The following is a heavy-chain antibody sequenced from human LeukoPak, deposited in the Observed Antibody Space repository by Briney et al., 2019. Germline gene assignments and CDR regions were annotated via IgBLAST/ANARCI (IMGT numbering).Heavy chain of an antibody. J-gene: IGHJ4*02. CDR1: GYIFTGCY. Sequence: ASVKVSCKASGYIFTGCYMHWVRQAPGQGLEWMGWINPNSGDTNYAQKFQGRVTMTRDTSISTASMELSRLRSDDTAVYYCARVRYRLAETYIDYWGQGTLVTVSS. V-gene: IGHV1-2*02. CDR2: INPNSGDT. CDR3: ARVRYRLAETYIDY. D-gene: IGHD3-16*01.